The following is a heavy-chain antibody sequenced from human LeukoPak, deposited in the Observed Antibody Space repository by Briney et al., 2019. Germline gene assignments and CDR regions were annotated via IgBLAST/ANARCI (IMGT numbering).Heavy chain of an antibody. Sequence: PSETLSLTCTVSGGSISSSSYYWGWIRQPPGRGLEWIGSIYYSGSTYYNPSLNSRVTISFDTSKNQFPLKLSSVTAADTALYYCARDLGGGLSPFGYWGQGTLVTVSS. D-gene: IGHD3-16*02. CDR1: GGSISSSSYY. CDR3: ARDLGGGLSPFGY. CDR2: IYYSGST. J-gene: IGHJ4*02. V-gene: IGHV4-39*06.